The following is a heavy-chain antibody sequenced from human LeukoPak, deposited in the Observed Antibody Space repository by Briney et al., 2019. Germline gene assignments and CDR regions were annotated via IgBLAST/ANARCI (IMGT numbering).Heavy chain of an antibody. CDR3: ARQGPLTTAVTTRTYPFDY. D-gene: IGHD4-11*01. Sequence: PSETLSLTCTVSGGSISSYYWSWIRQPPGKGLEWIGYIYNSGSTNYNPSLKSRVTISVDTSKNQFSLKLNSVTAADTAVYYCARQGPLTTAVTTRTYPFDYWGQGTLVTVSS. V-gene: IGHV4-59*08. CDR2: IYNSGST. J-gene: IGHJ4*02. CDR1: GGSISSYY.